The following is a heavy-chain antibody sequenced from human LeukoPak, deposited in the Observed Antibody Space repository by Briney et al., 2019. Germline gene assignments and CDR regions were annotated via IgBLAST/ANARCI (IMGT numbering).Heavy chain of an antibody. CDR3: ARELYSYGSHYFDY. CDR1: GGSISSGDYY. CDR2: ICYSGST. J-gene: IGHJ4*02. V-gene: IGHV4-30-4*08. D-gene: IGHD5-18*01. Sequence: PSETLSLTCTVSGGSISSGDYYWSWIRQPPGKGLEWIGYICYSGSTYYNPSLKSRVTISVDTSKNQFSLKLSSVTAADTAVYYCARELYSYGSHYFDYWGQGTLVTVSS.